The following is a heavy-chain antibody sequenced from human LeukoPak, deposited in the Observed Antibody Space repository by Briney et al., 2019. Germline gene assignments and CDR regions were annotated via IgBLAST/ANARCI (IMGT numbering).Heavy chain of an antibody. J-gene: IGHJ4*02. D-gene: IGHD3-22*01. CDR1: GLTFSSYS. CDR2: ISSSSSYI. V-gene: IGHV3-21*01. CDR3: ARDYYDSSGWLLGWEEETQKDHAENDY. Sequence: XGSLRLSCAASGLTFSSYSMNWVRQAPGKGLEWVSSISSSSSYIYYADSVKGRFTISRDNAKNSLYLQMNSLRAEDTAVYYCARDYYDSSGWLLGWEEETQKDHAENDYWGQGTLVTVSS.